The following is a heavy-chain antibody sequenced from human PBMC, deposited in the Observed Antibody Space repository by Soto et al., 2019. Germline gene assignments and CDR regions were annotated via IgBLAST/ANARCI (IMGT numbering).Heavy chain of an antibody. J-gene: IGHJ4*02. V-gene: IGHV4-59*08. CDR1: GGSISSYY. Sequence: QVQLQESGPGLVKPSETLSLTCTVSGGSISSYYWSWIRQPPGKGLEWIGYIYYSGSTNYNPSLKSRITILVDASKNQFSLKLSSVTAADAAVYYCARRYGYSFDYWGQGTLVTVSS. CDR3: ARRYGYSFDY. CDR2: IYYSGST. D-gene: IGHD1-1*01.